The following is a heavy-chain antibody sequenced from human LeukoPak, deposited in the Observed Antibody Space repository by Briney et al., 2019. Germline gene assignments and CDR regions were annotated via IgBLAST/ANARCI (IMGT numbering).Heavy chain of an antibody. V-gene: IGHV4-59*11. Sequence: SETLSLTCTVSGGSIRGHFWSWIRQPPGKGLEWIGYVSYSGNTNYNPSFNGRVTISLDTSKSQFSLSLNSVTAADTAVYFCARGGASSRYFGYWGQGTLVTVSS. CDR1: GGSIRGHF. J-gene: IGHJ4*02. D-gene: IGHD1-26*01. CDR3: ARGGASSRYFGY. CDR2: VSYSGNT.